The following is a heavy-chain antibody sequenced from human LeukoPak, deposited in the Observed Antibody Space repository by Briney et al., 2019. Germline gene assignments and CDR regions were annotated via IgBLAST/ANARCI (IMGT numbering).Heavy chain of an antibody. J-gene: IGHJ3*01. CDR3: ATWHNYYESSGLAFDV. CDR1: GGTFSSYA. CDR2: IIPIFGTA. Sequence: SVKVSCKASGGTFSSYAISWVRQAPGQGLEWMGGIIPIFGTANYAQKFQGRVTITADTSSSTVYMELSSLTSDDTAMYYCATWHNYYESSGLAFDVWGQGTMVTVSS. V-gene: IGHV1-69*06. D-gene: IGHD3-22*01.